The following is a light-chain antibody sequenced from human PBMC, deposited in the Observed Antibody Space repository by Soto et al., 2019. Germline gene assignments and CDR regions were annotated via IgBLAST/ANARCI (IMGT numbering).Light chain of an antibody. CDR3: QKYNTYPWT. Sequence: DIQMTQSPATLSASVGDRVTISCRASQSISSWLAWYQQKPGKVPKLLIDDASSLESGVPSRFSGSGSGTEFTLTISSLQPDDFATYYCQKYNTYPWTFGQGTKV. CDR2: DAS. V-gene: IGKV1-5*01. CDR1: QSISSW. J-gene: IGKJ1*01.